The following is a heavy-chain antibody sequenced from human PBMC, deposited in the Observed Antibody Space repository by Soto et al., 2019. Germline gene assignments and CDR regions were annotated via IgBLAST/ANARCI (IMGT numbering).Heavy chain of an antibody. Sequence: PGESLKISCKASGYSFPGYSIGWLRQMPGKGLEWMGIIYPDNSDTRYTPSFQAQVTISADKSSNTAYLQWSSPKASDTAMYFCARQAATVATVPLLYFDPWGQGTLLTVSS. V-gene: IGHV5-51*01. CDR3: ARQAATVATVPLLYFDP. CDR2: IYPDNSDT. J-gene: IGHJ4*02. D-gene: IGHD1-1*01. CDR1: GYSFPGYS.